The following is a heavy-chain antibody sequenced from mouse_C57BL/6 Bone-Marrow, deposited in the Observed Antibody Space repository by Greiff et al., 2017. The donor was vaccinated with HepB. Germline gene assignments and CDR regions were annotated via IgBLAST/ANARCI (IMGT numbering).Heavy chain of an antibody. CDR1: GYTFTSYW. V-gene: IGHV1-55*01. CDR2: IYPGSGST. J-gene: IGHJ1*03. Sequence: QVQLQQPGAELVKPGASVKMSCKASGYTFTSYWITWVKQRPGQGLEWIGDIYPGSGSTNYNEKFKSKATLTVDTSSSTAYMQLSSLTSEDSAVYYCARCFGGYPDWYFDVWGTGTTVTVSS. CDR3: ARCFGGYPDWYFDV. D-gene: IGHD1-1*02.